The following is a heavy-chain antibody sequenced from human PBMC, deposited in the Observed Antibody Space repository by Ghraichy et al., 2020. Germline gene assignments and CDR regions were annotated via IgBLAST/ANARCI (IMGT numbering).Heavy chain of an antibody. J-gene: IGHJ6*02. CDR1: GGSASSGSYY. CDR3: ARDPHLRGSCDGINCPQSYYAMDV. CDR2: IYYTGST. D-gene: IGHD2-21*01. Sequence: SETLSLTCTVSGGSASSGSYYWSWIRQPPGKGLEWIGDIYYTGSTNYNPSLKSRVTISVDRSWNQFSLKLRSVTAADTAVYYCARDPHLRGSCDGINCPQSYYAMDVWGQGTTVTVSS. V-gene: IGHV4-61*01.